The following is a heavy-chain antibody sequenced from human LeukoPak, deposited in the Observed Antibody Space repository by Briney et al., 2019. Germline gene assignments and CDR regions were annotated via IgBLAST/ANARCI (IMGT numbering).Heavy chain of an antibody. Sequence: SVKVSCKASGYTFTSYGISWVRQAPGQGLEWMGGIIPIFGTANYAQKFQGRVTITADESTSTAYMELSSLRSEDTAVYYCARSIVVVTKGGYFDYWGQGTLVTVSS. CDR2: IIPIFGTA. CDR3: ARSIVVVTKGGYFDY. CDR1: GYTFTSYG. D-gene: IGHD3-22*01. J-gene: IGHJ4*02. V-gene: IGHV1-69*13.